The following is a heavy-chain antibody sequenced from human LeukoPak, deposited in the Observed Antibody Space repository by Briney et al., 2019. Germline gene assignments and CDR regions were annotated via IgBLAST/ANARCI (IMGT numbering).Heavy chain of an antibody. CDR3: AGGYCSITSCYPNWFDP. CDR1: GFTFSNDW. D-gene: IGHD2-2*01. Sequence: GGSLRLSCAASGFTFSNDWMSCVRQAPGKGLEWVANIKQDGSDKYYVDSVKGRFTISRDNAKNSLYLQMNSLRAEDTAVYYCAGGYCSITSCYPNWFDPWGQGTLVTVPS. V-gene: IGHV3-7*01. CDR2: IKQDGSDK. J-gene: IGHJ5*02.